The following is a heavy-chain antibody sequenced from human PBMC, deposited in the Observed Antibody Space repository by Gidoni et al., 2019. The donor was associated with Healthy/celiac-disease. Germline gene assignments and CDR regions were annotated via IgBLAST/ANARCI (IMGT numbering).Heavy chain of an antibody. V-gene: IGHV3-13*05. CDR2: IGTAGDP. CDR3: ARAISSIAAAGTGAFDI. D-gene: IGHD6-13*01. CDR1: GFTFSSYD. J-gene: IGHJ3*02. Sequence: EVQLVESGGGLVQPGGSLRLSCAASGFTFSSYDMHWVRQATGKGLEWVSAIGTAGDPYYPGSVKGRFTISRENAKNSLYLQMNSLRAGDTAVYYCARAISSIAAAGTGAFDIWGQGTMVTVSS.